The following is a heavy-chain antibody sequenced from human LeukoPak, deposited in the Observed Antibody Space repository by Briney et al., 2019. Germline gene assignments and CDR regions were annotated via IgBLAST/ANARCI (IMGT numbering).Heavy chain of an antibody. CDR3: AHKGYCGGDCSPFDY. V-gene: IGHV2-5*01. J-gene: IGHJ4*02. D-gene: IGHD2-21*02. CDR1: GFSLSTSGVG. CDR2: IYWNDDK. Sequence: SGPTLVKPTQTLTLTCTFSGFSLSTSGVGVGWIRQPPGKALEWLALIYWNDDKRYSPSLKSRLTITKDTSKNQVVLTMTNMDPVDTATYYCAHKGYCGGDCSPFDYWGQGPLVTVSS.